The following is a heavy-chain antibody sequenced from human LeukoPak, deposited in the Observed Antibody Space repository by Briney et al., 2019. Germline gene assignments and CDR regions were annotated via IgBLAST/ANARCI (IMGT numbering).Heavy chain of an antibody. D-gene: IGHD1-26*01. J-gene: IGHJ3*02. CDR1: GGSFSGYY. V-gene: IGHV4-34*01. Sequence: SETLSLTCAVYGGSFSGYYWSWIRQPPGKGLEWIGEINHSGSTNYNPSLKSRVTISVDTSKDQFSLKLSSVTAADTAVYYCARCGSSSEYFDIWGQGTMVTVSS. CDR2: INHSGST. CDR3: ARCGSSSEYFDI.